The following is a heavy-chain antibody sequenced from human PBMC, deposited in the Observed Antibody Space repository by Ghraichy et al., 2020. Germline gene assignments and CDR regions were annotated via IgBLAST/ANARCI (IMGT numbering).Heavy chain of an antibody. CDR2: ISGSGGST. D-gene: IGHD3-22*01. CDR1: GFTFSSYA. J-gene: IGHJ4*02. CDR3: AKDGPRYYYDSSGYYPHFDY. V-gene: IGHV3-23*01. Sequence: GGSLRLSCAASGFTFSSYAMSWVRQAPGKGLEWVSAISGSGGSTYYADSVKGRFTISRDNSKNTLYLQMNSLRAEDTAVYYCAKDGPRYYYDSSGYYPHFDYWGQGTLVTVSS.